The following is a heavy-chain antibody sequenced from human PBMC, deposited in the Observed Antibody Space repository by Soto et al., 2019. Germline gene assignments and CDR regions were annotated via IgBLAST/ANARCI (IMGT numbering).Heavy chain of an antibody. V-gene: IGHV3-30*04. CDR1: GFTFSSYA. CDR2: IAYDGRNK. J-gene: IGHJ4*02. CDR3: ARELERVFHY. Sequence: QVQLVESGGGVVQPGRSLRLSFAASGFTFSSYAMHWVRQAPGKGLEWVAVIAYDGRNKYYADSVKGRFTISRDNSKNTLYLQMNSLRIEDTAVYYCARELERVFHYWGQGTLVTVSS. D-gene: IGHD1-1*01.